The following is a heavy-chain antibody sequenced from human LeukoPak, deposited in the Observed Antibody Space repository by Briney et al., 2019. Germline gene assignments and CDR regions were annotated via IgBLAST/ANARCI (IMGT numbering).Heavy chain of an antibody. CDR3: ARVPIFKARPLNYYGMDV. V-gene: IGHV4-31*03. D-gene: IGHD3-3*01. CDR1: SGSVSSGDYY. J-gene: IGHJ6*02. CDR2: IYYSGNT. Sequence: SETLSLTCTVSSGSVSSGDYYWSWIRQHPGKGLEWIGYIYYSGNTYYNPSLKSRVTISVDTSKNQFSLKLSSVTAADTAVYYCARVPIFKARPLNYYGMDVWGQGTTVTVSS.